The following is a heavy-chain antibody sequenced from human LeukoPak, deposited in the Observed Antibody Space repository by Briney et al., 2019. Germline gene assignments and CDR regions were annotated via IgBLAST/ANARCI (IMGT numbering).Heavy chain of an antibody. Sequence: SETLSLTCAVYGGSFSGYYWSWIRQPPGKGLEWIGEINHSGSTNYNPSLKSRVTISVDTSKNQFSLKLSSVTAADTAVYYCARERWFGELLPLPDIWGQGTMVTVSS. D-gene: IGHD3-10*01. J-gene: IGHJ3*02. V-gene: IGHV4-34*01. CDR2: INHSGST. CDR3: ARERWFGELLPLPDI. CDR1: GGSFSGYY.